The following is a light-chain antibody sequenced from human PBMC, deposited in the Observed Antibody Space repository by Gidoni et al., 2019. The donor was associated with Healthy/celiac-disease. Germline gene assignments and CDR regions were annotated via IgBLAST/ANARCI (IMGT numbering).Light chain of an antibody. CDR1: QSLVHSDGNTY. J-gene: IGKJ4*01. CDR3: MFRLT. CDR2: KVS. Sequence: DVVMTQSPLSLPVTLGQPASISCRSSQSLVHSDGNTYLNWFQQRPGQSPRRLIYKVSTRDSGVPDRFSGSGSGTDFTLKISRVEAEDVGVYYCMFRLTFGGGTKVEIK. V-gene: IGKV2-30*02.